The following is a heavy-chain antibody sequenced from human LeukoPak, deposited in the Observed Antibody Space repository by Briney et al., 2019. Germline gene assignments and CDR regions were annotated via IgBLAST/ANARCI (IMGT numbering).Heavy chain of an antibody. D-gene: IGHD3-22*01. J-gene: IGHJ4*02. CDR2: IYYSGST. V-gene: IGHV4-59*01. CDR1: GGSISSYY. Sequence: PSETLSLTCTVSGGSISSYYWGWIRQPPGKGLEWIGYIYYSGSTSYNPSLKSRVTISVDTSKSQFSLKLTSVTAADTAVYFCAREIGSSPPLGYFDYWGQGILVTVSS. CDR3: AREIGSSPPLGYFDY.